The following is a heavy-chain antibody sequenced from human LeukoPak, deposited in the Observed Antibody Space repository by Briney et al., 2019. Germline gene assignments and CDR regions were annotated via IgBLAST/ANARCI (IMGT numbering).Heavy chain of an antibody. CDR2: IFHNGNT. J-gene: IGHJ4*02. Sequence: PSETLSLTCCVSNYSISTGYYWGWIRQPPGKGLEWIASIFHNGNTYYNPSLKSRVTISVDTSKNQFSLKLTSVTAADTAVYYCARDLVGRMVRGVVWSQGTLVTVSS. D-gene: IGHD3-10*01. V-gene: IGHV4-38-2*02. CDR1: NYSISTGYY. CDR3: ARDLVGRMVRGVV.